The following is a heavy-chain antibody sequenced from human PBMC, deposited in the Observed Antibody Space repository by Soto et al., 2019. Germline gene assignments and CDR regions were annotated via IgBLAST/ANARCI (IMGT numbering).Heavy chain of an antibody. CDR2: IYHSGST. V-gene: IGHV4-4*02. CDR1: GGSISSSNW. J-gene: IGHJ6*02. Sequence: SETLSLTCAVSGGSISSSNWWSWVRQPPGKGLEWIGEIYHSGSTNYNPSLKSRVTISVDKSKNQFSLKLSSVTAADTAVYYCARPSPYYHYGMDVWGQGTTVTVSS. CDR3: ARPSPYYHYGMDV.